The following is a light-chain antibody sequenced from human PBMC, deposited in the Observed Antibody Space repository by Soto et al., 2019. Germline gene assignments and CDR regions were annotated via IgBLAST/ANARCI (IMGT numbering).Light chain of an antibody. J-gene: IGKJ1*01. Sequence: PSTLSASVGDRVTITCRASQSISSWLAWYQQKPGKAPKLLIYKASSLESGVPSRFSGSGSGTEFTLTISSLQPDDGETYDGQQYNSYSETFGQGTKVDIK. CDR2: KAS. CDR3: QQYNSYSET. V-gene: IGKV1-5*03. CDR1: QSISSW.